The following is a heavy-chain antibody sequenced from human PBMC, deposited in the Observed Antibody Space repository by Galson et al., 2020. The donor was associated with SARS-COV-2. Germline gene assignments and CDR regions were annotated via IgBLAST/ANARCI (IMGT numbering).Heavy chain of an antibody. Sequence: GGTLRLSCTVSGFALSNSAYHWVCQPPGKGLEWVAIIFYHGTTKYNSDSVQSRFTISRDISKNTLYLQMNSLRPEDTAVYYCARGADDHTSISYDYWGQGARVSVSS. D-gene: IGHD1-26*01. CDR3: ARGADDHTSISYDY. J-gene: IGHJ4*02. CDR1: GFALSNSA. CDR2: IFYHGTTK. V-gene: IGHV3-30*04.